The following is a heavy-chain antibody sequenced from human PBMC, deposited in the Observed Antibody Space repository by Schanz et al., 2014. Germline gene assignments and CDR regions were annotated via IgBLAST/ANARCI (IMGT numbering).Heavy chain of an antibody. CDR1: GFTFTNYA. D-gene: IGHD5-12*01. J-gene: IGHJ4*02. CDR3: ARDFHGYGPHLDY. Sequence: EVQLLESGGGLIQPGGSLRLSCAASGFTFTNYAMSWVRQAPGKGLEWVSAISGSGGSTYYADSVKGRFTISRDNSKNTLYLQLNSLRAEDTAVYYCARDFHGYGPHLDYWGQGSLVTVSS. CDR2: ISGSGGST. V-gene: IGHV3-23*01.